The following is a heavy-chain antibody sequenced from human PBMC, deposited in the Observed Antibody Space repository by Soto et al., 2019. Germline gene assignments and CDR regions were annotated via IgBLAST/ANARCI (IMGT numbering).Heavy chain of an antibody. CDR2: ISWSSENI. D-gene: IGHD6-13*01. Sequence: EAQLVESGGGLVQPGGSLRLSCIGSGFRFDDYAMDWVRQVPGKGLEWVAGISWSSENIDYADSVKGRFTISRDNAKNALYLQMNSLTIEYTALYYCTKEAYGYSTNQRFEFWGQGTLVTVSS. CDR3: TKEAYGYSTNQRFEF. J-gene: IGHJ4*02. V-gene: IGHV3-9*01. CDR1: GFRFDDYA.